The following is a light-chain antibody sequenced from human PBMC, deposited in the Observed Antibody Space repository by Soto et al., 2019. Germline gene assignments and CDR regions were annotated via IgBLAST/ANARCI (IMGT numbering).Light chain of an antibody. CDR3: CSFAGSFTSYV. V-gene: IGLV1-44*01. CDR1: SSNIGSHT. Sequence: QSVLTQPPSASGTPGQRITISCSGSSSNIGSHTVNWHQQVPGTAPKLLIYDVNKRPSGVPGRFSGSKSGNTASLTISGLQAEDAADYYCCSFAGSFTSYVFGTGTKLTVL. J-gene: IGLJ1*01. CDR2: DVN.